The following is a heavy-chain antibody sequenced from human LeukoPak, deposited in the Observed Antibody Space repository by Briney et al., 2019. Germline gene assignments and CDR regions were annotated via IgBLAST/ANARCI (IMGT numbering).Heavy chain of an antibody. CDR1: GGSFSGYY. J-gene: IGHJ5*02. CDR2: INHSGST. V-gene: IGHV4-34*01. CDR3: ARGARITIFGVVIKNWFDP. Sequence: PSETLSLTCAVYGGSFSGYYWSWIRRPPGKGLEWIGEINHSGSTNYNPSLKSRVTISVDTSKNQFSLKLSSVTATDTAVYYCARGARITIFGVVIKNWFDPWGQGTLVTVSS. D-gene: IGHD3-3*01.